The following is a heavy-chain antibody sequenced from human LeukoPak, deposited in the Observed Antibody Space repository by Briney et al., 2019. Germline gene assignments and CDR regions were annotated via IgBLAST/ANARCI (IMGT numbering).Heavy chain of an antibody. CDR2: ISGGGGTT. D-gene: IGHD5-12*01. V-gene: IGHV3-23*01. Sequence: GSLRLSCAASGFTSSSYAMNWVRQAPGKGLEWVSAISGGGGTTYYADSVKGRFTISRDNSKNTLFLQMNSLRAEYTAVYYCAKDREGLSSGYDLEYFDYWGQGTLVTVFS. CDR3: AKDREGLSSGYDLEYFDY. J-gene: IGHJ4*02. CDR1: GFTSSSYA.